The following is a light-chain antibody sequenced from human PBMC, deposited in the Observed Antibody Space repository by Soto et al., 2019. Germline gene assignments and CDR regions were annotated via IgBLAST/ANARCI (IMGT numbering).Light chain of an antibody. CDR2: GNS. CDR3: QSYDSSLSGWV. CDR1: SSNIGAGYD. Sequence: QSVLTQRPSVSGAPGQRVTISCTGSSSNIGAGYDVHWYQQLPGTAPKLLIYGNSNRPSGVPDRFSGSKSGTSASLAITGLQAEDEADYYCQSYDSSLSGWVFGRGTKLT. J-gene: IGLJ3*02. V-gene: IGLV1-40*01.